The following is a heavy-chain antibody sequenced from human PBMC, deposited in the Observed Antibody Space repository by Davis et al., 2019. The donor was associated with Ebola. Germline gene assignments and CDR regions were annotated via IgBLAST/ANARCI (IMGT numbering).Heavy chain of an antibody. D-gene: IGHD2-2*01. Sequence: MPSETLSLTCAVSGGSISSSNWWSWLRQSPGKGLEWIGETYHTGPTNYNPSLKSRVTISVDKSKNQFSLKLSSVTAADTAVYYCARERTTTSRGGRYYYGMDVWGQGTTVTVSS. CDR1: GGSISSSNW. CDR3: ARERTTTSRGGRYYYGMDV. J-gene: IGHJ6*02. V-gene: IGHV4-4*02. CDR2: TYHTGPT.